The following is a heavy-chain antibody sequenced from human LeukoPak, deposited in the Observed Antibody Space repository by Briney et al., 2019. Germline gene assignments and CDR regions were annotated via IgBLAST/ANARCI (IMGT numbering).Heavy chain of an antibody. CDR2: INDDTP. CDR3: AKEYDLWHEQGNWFET. Sequence: GGSLRLSCTTSGFSFNTYSMSWVRQAPGKGPEWVSAINDDTPYYTDSVKGRFTVSRDNSRDTLYLHLNSLRAEDTAIYYCAKEYDLWHEQGNWFETWGQGVLVTVSS. J-gene: IGHJ5*02. CDR1: GFSFNTYS. V-gene: IGHV3-23*01. D-gene: IGHD3-3*01.